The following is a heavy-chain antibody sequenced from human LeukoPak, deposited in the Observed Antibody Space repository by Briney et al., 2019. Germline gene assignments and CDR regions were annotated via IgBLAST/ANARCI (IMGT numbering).Heavy chain of an antibody. CDR1: GFTFSSYA. CDR2: IKRDGNEK. V-gene: IGHV3-7*01. D-gene: IGHD3-10*01. J-gene: IGHJ5*01. CDR3: AKEGAYHIITYDS. Sequence: GGSLRLSCAASGFTFSSYAMNWVRQAPGKGLEWVANIKRDGNEKNYVDSVKGRFSISRGNAKNSLYLQMDSLRAEDTAVYYCAKEGAYHIITYDSWGQGALVTVSS.